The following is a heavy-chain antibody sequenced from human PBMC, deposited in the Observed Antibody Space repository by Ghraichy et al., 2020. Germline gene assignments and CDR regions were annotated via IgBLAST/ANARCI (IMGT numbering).Heavy chain of an antibody. CDR3: ARWYDFWGGFYGDN. D-gene: IGHD3/OR15-3a*01. V-gene: IGHV3-7*01. J-gene: IGHJ4*02. CDR2: IKEDGSEE. Sequence: GGSLRLSCAVSGFTFSDYWMSWVRHVPGKGLEWVANIKEDGSEESYMDSVKGRFTISRDNGKRSLYLQMNSLKVGDTAVYYCARWYDFWGGFYGDNWGQGTLVTVSS. CDR1: GFTFSDYW.